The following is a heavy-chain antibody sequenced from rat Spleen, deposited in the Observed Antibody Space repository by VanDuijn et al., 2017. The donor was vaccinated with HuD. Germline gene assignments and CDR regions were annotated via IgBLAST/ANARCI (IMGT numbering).Heavy chain of an antibody. CDR2: IWTGGST. V-gene: IGHV2-43*01. J-gene: IGHJ4*01. Sequence: QVQLKESGPGLVQPSQTLSLTCTVSGFSLTSYHVTWVRQPPGKGLEWMGVIWTGGSTAYNSLLKSRLSISRDTSQSQVFVKMNSLQTEDTATYFCTGDRHSPGVMDAWGQGASVTVSS. D-gene: IGHD1-4*01. CDR3: TGDRHSPGVMDA. CDR1: GFSLTSYH.